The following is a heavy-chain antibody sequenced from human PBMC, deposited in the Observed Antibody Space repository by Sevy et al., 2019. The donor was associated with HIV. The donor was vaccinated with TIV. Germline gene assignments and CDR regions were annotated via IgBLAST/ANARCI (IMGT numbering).Heavy chain of an antibody. Sequence: SETLSLTWTVSGGSVSSGSYFWSWIRQPPGKGLEWIGYIHYSGSTNYNPSLKSRVTISVDTSKNQFSLNLSSGTAADTAVYYCARDSGTYPYYFDYWGQGTLVTVSS. D-gene: IGHD1-26*01. CDR3: ARDSGTYPYYFDY. V-gene: IGHV4-61*01. CDR1: GGSVSSGSYF. J-gene: IGHJ4*02. CDR2: IHYSGST.